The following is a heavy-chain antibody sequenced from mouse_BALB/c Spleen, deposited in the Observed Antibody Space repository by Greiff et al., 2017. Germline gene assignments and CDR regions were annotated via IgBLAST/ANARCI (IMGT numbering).Heavy chain of an antibody. D-gene: IGHD1-1*01. V-gene: IGHV1-4*01. CDR3: ARYYYGSRYYYAMDY. Sequence: QVQLKESGAELARPGASVKMSCKASGYTFTSYTMHWVKQRPGQGLEWIGYINPSSGYTNYNQKFKDKATLTADKSSSTAYMQLSSLTSEDSAVYYCARYYYGSRYYYAMDYWGQGTSVTVSS. CDR2: INPSSGYT. CDR1: GYTFTSYT. J-gene: IGHJ4*01.